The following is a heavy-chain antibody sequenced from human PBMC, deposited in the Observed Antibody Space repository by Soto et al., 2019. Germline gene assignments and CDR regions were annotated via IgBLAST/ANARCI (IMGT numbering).Heavy chain of an antibody. CDR1: GYSFTTYG. D-gene: IGHD6-25*01. Sequence: QVQLVQSEGEMKQAGGSVKVSCKASGYSFTTYGFCWVRQVPGQGLEWMGYISPSSGYTTYAPNLQDRVIMTTDSSTTTVCMELRSLRSDDTAVYYCAREMWTRSGPQNFFDYWGQGALVTVSS. CDR3: AREMWTRSGPQNFFDY. J-gene: IGHJ4*02. CDR2: ISPSSGYT. V-gene: IGHV1-18*01.